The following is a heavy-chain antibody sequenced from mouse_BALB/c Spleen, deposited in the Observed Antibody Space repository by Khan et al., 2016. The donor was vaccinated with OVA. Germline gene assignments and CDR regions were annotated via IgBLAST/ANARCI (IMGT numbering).Heavy chain of an antibody. CDR1: GFTFSNFG. J-gene: IGHJ2*01. Sequence: EVELVESGGGLVQPGGSRKLSCVASGFTFSNFGMHWVRQAPEKGLEWVAYISGDSSTIYYTDTVKGRFTISRDNTKNTLFLQLTSLVSDDMAMYYCARSLFYGYYFDQWGQGTTLTVSS. D-gene: IGHD1-1*01. CDR3: ARSLFYGYYFDQ. CDR2: ISGDSSTI. V-gene: IGHV5-17*02.